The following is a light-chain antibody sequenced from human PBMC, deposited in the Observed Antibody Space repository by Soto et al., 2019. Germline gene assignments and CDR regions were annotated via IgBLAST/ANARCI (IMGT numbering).Light chain of an antibody. V-gene: IGKV3-15*01. CDR2: RAS. CDR3: QQYSNWPPWT. J-gene: IGKJ1*01. CDR1: QSLSGN. Sequence: EIVMTQSPATLAVSPGDTATLSCRASQSLSGNLAWYQQKPGQAPRLLIFRASTRATGVPARFSGRGSGTDFTLTISGLQSEDFAVYYCQQYSNWPPWTFGPGTKVEIK.